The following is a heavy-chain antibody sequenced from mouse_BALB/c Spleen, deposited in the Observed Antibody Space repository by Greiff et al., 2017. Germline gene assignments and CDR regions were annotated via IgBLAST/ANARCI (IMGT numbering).Heavy chain of an antibody. D-gene: IGHD3-3*01. CDR3: ARWDRADWDFDG. V-gene: IGHV1S81*02. J-gene: IGHJ1*01. CDR2: INPSNGRT. Sequence: QVQLQQPGAELVKPGASVKLSCKASGYTFTSYWMHWVKQRPGQGLEWIGEINPSNGRTNYNEKFKSKATLTVDKSSSTAYMQLSSLTSEDSAVYYWARWDRADWDFDGWGAGTTVTVSS. CDR1: GYTFTSYW.